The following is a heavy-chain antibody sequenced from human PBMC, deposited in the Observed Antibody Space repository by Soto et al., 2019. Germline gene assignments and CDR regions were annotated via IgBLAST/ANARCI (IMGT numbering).Heavy chain of an antibody. CDR3: ATRGWNSSSWYRLDP. Sequence: ASVNVSCKVSGYTLTELSMHWVRQAPGKGLEWMGGFDPEDGETIYAQKFQGRVTMTEDTSTDTAYMELSSLRSEDTAVYYCATRGWNSSSWYRLDPWGQGTLGTVSS. V-gene: IGHV1-24*01. CDR2: FDPEDGET. J-gene: IGHJ5*02. D-gene: IGHD6-13*01. CDR1: GYTLTELS.